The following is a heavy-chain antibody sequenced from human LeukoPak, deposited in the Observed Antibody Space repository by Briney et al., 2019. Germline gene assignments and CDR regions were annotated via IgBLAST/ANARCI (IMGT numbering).Heavy chain of an antibody. D-gene: IGHD3-22*01. CDR1: GYTFTGYY. CDR2: INPNSGGT. CDR3: ARATYYYDSSGYPQPEYFQH. V-gene: IGHV1-2*02. Sequence: ASVKVSCKASGYTFTGYYMHWVRQAPGQGLEWMGWINPNSGGTNYAQKFQGRVTMTRGTSISTAYMELSRLRSDDTAVYYCARATYYYDSSGYPQPEYFQHWGQGTLVTVSS. J-gene: IGHJ1*01.